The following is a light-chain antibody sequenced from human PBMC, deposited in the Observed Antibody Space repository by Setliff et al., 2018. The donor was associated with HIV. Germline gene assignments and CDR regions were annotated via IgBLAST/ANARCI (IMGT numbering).Light chain of an antibody. CDR2: DVT. Sequence: QSVLAQPASVSGSPGQSITISCAGTRTDVGGYDFVSWYQQHPGKAPKLIIYDVTNRPSGVSNRFSGSKSGKTASLAISGLQPDDEAHYYCSSYTSSGTIFGGGTK. CDR3: SSYTSSGTI. J-gene: IGLJ2*01. CDR1: RTDVGGYDF. V-gene: IGLV2-14*03.